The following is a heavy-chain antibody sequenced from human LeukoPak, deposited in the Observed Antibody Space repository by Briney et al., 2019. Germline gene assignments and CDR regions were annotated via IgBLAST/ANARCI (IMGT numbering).Heavy chain of an antibody. J-gene: IGHJ3*02. D-gene: IGHD2-2*02. V-gene: IGHV4-39*07. CDR3: ARVGQYQLLYGLGAFDI. CDR1: GGSISSSSYY. Sequence: ASETLSLTCTVSGGSISSSSYYWGWIRQPPGKGLEWIGSIYYSGSTYYNPSLKSRVTISVDTSKNQFSLKLSSVTAADTAVYYCARVGQYQLLYGLGAFDIWGQGTMVTVSS. CDR2: IYYSGST.